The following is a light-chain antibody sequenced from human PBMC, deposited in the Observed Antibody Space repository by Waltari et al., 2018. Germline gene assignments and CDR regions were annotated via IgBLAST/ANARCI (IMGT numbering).Light chain of an antibody. J-gene: IGLJ1*01. CDR2: DVS. V-gene: IGLV2-14*01. CDR3: SSYTSGSTLVV. Sequence: QSALTQPASVSGSPGQSITIPCTGTSSDVGGYNYVSCYQQHPGKAPKLMIYDVSNRPSGVSNRFSGSKSGNTASLTISGLQAEDEADYYCSSYTSGSTLVVFGTGTKVTVL. CDR1: SSDVGGYNY.